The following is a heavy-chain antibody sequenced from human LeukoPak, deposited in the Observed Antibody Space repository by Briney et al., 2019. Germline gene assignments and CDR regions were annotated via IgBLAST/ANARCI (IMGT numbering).Heavy chain of an antibody. CDR1: GFTFSSYA. CDR3: AKRTAARPVYYYYGMDV. V-gene: IGHV3-23*01. J-gene: IGHJ6*02. CDR2: ISGSGGST. Sequence: GGSLRLSCAASGFTFSSYAMSWVRQAPGKGLEWVSAISGSGGSTYYADSVKGRFTISRDNSKNTLYLQMNSLRAEDTAVYYCAKRTAARPVYYYYGMDVWGQGTTVTVSS. D-gene: IGHD6-6*01.